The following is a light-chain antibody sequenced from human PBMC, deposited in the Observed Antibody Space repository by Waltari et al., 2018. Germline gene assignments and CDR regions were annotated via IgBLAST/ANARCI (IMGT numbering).Light chain of an antibody. CDR2: GAS. Sequence: EIVLTQSPGTLSLSPGERATLSCRASQRFSGRFLAWYQQKPGQAPRLLIYGASNRATGIPDRFGGSESETDFTLAISRLEPEDCAVYFCQQYGTSPPYTFGQGTKLEIK. J-gene: IGKJ2*01. V-gene: IGKV3-20*01. CDR3: QQYGTSPPYT. CDR1: QRFSGRF.